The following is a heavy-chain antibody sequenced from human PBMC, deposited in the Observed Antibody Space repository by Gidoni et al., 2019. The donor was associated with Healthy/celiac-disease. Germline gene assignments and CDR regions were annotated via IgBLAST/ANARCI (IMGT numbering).Heavy chain of an antibody. D-gene: IGHD6-13*01. CDR1: GFTFRSYA. J-gene: IGHJ5*02. CDR2: ISYDGSNK. Sequence: QVQLVESGGGVVQPGRSLRLSCAASGFTFRSYAMHWVRQAPGKGLEWVAVISYDGSNKYYADSVKGRFTISRDNSKNTLYLQMNSLRAEDTAVYYCARNIAAADPNWFDPWGQGTLVTVSS. CDR3: ARNIAAADPNWFDP. V-gene: IGHV3-30-3*01.